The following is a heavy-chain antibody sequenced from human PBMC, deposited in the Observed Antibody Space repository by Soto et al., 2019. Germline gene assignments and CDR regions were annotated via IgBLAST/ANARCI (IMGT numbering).Heavy chain of an antibody. CDR2: INPSSGGT. J-gene: IGHJ5*02. V-gene: IGHV1-2*02. D-gene: IGHD6-13*01. CDR1: GYPLTAKY. CDR3: AKGGSSCTEWFDP. Sequence: QVQLVQSGAEVKKPGASVKVSCKASGYPLTAKYLHWGRQAPGQGLGWMGWINPSSGGTKEAQKFRGRGTRTRDTSISAAYMELSRLTSDDTAVYYCAKGGSSCTEWFDPCGQGTLVTVSS.